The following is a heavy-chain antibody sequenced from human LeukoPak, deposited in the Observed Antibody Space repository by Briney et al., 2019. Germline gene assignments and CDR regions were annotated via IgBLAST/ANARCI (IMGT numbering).Heavy chain of an antibody. J-gene: IGHJ6*03. CDR3: ARVERSRIYYYYYMDI. CDR1: GYTFTSYD. CDR2: MNPNSGNT. V-gene: IGHV1-8*01. Sequence: ASVKVSCKASGYTFTSYDINWVRQATGQGLEWMGWMNPNSGNTGYAQKFQGRFTMTRNTSISTAYMELSSLRSEDTAVYYCARVERSRIYYYYYMDIWGKGTTVTVSS.